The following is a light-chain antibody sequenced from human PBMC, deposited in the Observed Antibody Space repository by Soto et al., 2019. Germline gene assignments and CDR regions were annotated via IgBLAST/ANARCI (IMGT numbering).Light chain of an antibody. CDR3: QQYNNWPYT. CDR1: QSVSSN. CDR2: GAS. Sequence: EIVMTQSPATLSVSPGERATLSCRASQSVSSNLAWYQQKPCQAPRLLIYGASTRATGIPARFSGSGSGTAFTLTFSSLQSEDFAVYYCQQYNNWPYTFGQGTKLEIK. J-gene: IGKJ2*01. V-gene: IGKV3-15*01.